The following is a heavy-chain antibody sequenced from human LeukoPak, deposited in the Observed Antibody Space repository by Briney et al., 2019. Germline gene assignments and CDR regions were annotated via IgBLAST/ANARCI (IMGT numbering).Heavy chain of an antibody. J-gene: IGHJ3*02. CDR2: ISGSGGST. Sequence: PGGSLRLSCVASGFTFSSYAMSWVRQAPGEGLEWVSAISGSGGSTYYPDSVKGRFTISRDNSKNTLYLQMSSLRAEDTAVYYCARARSGYKDIWGQGTMVTVSS. CDR3: ARARSGYKDI. V-gene: IGHV3-23*01. CDR1: GFTFSSYA. D-gene: IGHD5-12*01.